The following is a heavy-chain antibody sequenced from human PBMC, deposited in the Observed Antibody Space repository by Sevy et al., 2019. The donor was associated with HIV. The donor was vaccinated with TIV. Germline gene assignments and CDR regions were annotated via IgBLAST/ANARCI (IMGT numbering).Heavy chain of an antibody. CDR3: ARPYGSGSWEAFDI. CDR1: GFTFSTYT. D-gene: IGHD3-10*01. V-gene: IGHV3-21*01. J-gene: IGHJ3*02. Sequence: GGSLRLSCAASGFTFSTYTMNWVRQAPGKGLEWVSSISSSSNYIYYADSVKGRFTISRDNAKNALYLQMNSLRAEDTALYYCARPYGSGSWEAFDIWGQGTRSPSPQ. CDR2: ISSSSNYI.